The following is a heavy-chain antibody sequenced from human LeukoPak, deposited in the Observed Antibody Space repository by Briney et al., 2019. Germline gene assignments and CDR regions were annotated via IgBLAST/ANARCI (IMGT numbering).Heavy chain of an antibody. J-gene: IGHJ4*02. CDR3: ARARYSYRTVSFDY. CDR1: GDSLSSNSAA. Sequence: PSQTLSLTCAISGDSLSSNSAAWNWIRHSPSRGLEWLGRTYYRSNWYNDYAVSVKSRITINPDTSKNQFSLQLNSVTPEDTSVYYCARARYSYRTVSFDYWGQGTLVTVSS. CDR2: TYYRSNWYN. V-gene: IGHV6-1*01. D-gene: IGHD5-18*01.